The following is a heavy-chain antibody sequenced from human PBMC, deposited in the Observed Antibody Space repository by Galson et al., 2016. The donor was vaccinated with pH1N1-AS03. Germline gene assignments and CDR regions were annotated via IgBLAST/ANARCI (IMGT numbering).Heavy chain of an antibody. CDR3: ARGKDFWGGYPDDPFDI. D-gene: IGHD3-3*01. Sequence: SLRLSCAASGFIFSGYWMSWVRQAPGKGLEWVANIKQDGSEKYYVDSVKGRFTIARDNAKNSVYLQMNSLRGEDTAVYYCARGKDFWGGYPDDPFDIWGQGTRVTVSS. CDR2: IKQDGSEK. J-gene: IGHJ3*02. V-gene: IGHV3-7*03. CDR1: GFIFSGYW.